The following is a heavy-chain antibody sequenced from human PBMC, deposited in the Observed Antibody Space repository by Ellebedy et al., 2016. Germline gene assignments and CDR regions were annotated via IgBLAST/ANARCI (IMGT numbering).Heavy chain of an antibody. J-gene: IGHJ4*02. CDR2: VSGSGETT. D-gene: IGHD3-10*01. CDR1: GFSFSTYA. CDR3: AKPTYSSGNIDY. V-gene: IGHV3-23*01. Sequence: GGSLRLSXGVFGFSFSTYAMSWVRQAPGKGLEWVSAVSGSGETTYYADSVKGRFIISRDNSKNTLFLEMNSLRVEDTAVYYCAKPTYSSGNIDYWGQGTLVTVSS.